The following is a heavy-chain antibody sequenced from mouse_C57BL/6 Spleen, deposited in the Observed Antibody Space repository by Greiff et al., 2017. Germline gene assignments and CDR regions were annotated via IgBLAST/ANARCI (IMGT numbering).Heavy chain of an antibody. V-gene: IGHV1-52*01. Sequence: QVHVKQPGAELVRPGSSVKLSCKASGYTFTSYWMHWVKQRPIQGLEWIGNIDPSDSETHYNQKFKDKATLTVDKSSSTAYMQLSSLTSDDSAVYYCARRDGYYYAMDYWGQGTSVTVSS. CDR3: ARRDGYYYAMDY. CDR2: IDPSDSET. J-gene: IGHJ4*01. D-gene: IGHD2-3*01. CDR1: GYTFTSYW.